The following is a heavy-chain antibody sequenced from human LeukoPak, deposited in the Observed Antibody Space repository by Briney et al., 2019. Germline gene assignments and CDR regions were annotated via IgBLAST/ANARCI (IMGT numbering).Heavy chain of an antibody. J-gene: IGHJ3*02. Sequence: SVKVSCKASGYTFTDYYMHWVRQAPGQGLEWMGGIIPIFGTANYAQKFQGRVTITADESTSTAYMELSSLRSEDTAVYYCARRTYYYDSSGGAFDIWGQGTMVTVSS. V-gene: IGHV1-69*13. D-gene: IGHD3-22*01. CDR3: ARRTYYYDSSGGAFDI. CDR2: IIPIFGTA. CDR1: GYTFTDYY.